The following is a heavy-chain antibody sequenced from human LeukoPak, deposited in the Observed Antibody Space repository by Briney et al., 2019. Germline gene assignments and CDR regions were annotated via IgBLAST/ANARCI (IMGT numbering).Heavy chain of an antibody. V-gene: IGHV4-38-2*01. CDR1: GYSISSGYY. D-gene: IGHD2-2*01. J-gene: IGHJ5*02. CDR2: IYRSGST. CDR3: ARAFVVVPAAMYFAP. Sequence: SSETLSLTCAVSGYSISSGYYWGWIRQPPGKGLEWIGSIYRSGSTYYNPSLKSRVTISVDTSKNQFSLKLSSVTAADTAVYYCARAFVVVPAAMYFAPWGQGTLVTVSS.